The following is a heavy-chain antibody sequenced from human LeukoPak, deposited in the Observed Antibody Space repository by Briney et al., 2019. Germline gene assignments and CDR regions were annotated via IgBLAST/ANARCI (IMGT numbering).Heavy chain of an antibody. CDR2: LYYSGSS. CDR1: GGSISSSDSY. CDR3: ARDSPTGTTDY. D-gene: IGHD1-1*01. J-gene: IGHJ4*02. V-gene: IGHV4-39*07. Sequence: SETLSLTCTVSGGSISSSDSYRGWIRQPPGKGLEWIGSLYYSGSSYYNPSLKSRVTISVDTSKNQFSLKLSSVTAADTAMYYCARDSPTGTTDYWGQGTLVTVSS.